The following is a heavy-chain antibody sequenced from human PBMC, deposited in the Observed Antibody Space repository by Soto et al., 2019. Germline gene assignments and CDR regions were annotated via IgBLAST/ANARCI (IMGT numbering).Heavy chain of an antibody. CDR2: INAGNGNT. Sequence: QVQLVQSGAEVKKPGASVKVSCKASGYTFTSYAMHWVRQAPGQRLEWMGWINAGNGNTKYSQKFQGRVTITRDTSASTAYMELSSLTSEDTAVYYCARGGNLYYYYSMDVWGQGTTVTVSS. J-gene: IGHJ6*02. CDR1: GYTFTSYA. D-gene: IGHD2-15*01. V-gene: IGHV1-3*01. CDR3: ARGGNLYYYYSMDV.